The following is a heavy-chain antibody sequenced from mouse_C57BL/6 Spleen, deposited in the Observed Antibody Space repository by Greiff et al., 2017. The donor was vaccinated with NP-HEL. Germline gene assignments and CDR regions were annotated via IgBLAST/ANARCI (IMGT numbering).Heavy chain of an antibody. D-gene: IGHD1-1*01. CDR3: ARSTTVVADY. V-gene: IGHV1-69*01. J-gene: IGHJ2*01. CDR1: GYTFTSYW. Sequence: VQLQQSGAELVMPGASVKLSCKASGYTFTSYWMHWVKQRPGQGLEWIGEIDPSDSYTNYNQKFKGKSTLTVDKSSSTAYMQLSSLTSEDSAVYYCARSTTVVADYWGQGTTLTVSS. CDR2: IDPSDSYT.